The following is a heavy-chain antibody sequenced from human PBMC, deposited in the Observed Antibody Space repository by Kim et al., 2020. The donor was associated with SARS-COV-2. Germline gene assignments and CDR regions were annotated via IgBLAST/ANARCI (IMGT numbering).Heavy chain of an antibody. Sequence: GGSLRLSCAASDFIFRIYAMSWVRQAPGKGLEWVSGISGNGDETDYGDSVNGRFSISRDNSENTLFLQMNNVRVEDTAAYFCARGQRGEAFDFWGQGTMV. CDR1: DFIFRIYA. CDR3: ARGQRGEAFDF. CDR2: ISGNGDET. V-gene: IGHV3-23*01. J-gene: IGHJ3*01.